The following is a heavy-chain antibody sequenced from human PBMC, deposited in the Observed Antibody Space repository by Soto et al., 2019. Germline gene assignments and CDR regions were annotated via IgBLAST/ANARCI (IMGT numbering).Heavy chain of an antibody. CDR2: ISGSGGST. J-gene: IGHJ3*02. CDR1: GFTFSSYA. CDR3: AKRYCSGGSCYSDDAFDI. D-gene: IGHD2-15*01. V-gene: IGHV3-23*01. Sequence: EVQLLESGGGLVQPGGSLRLSCAASGFTFSSYAMSWVRQAPGKGLEWVSAISGSGGSTYYADSVKGRFTISRDNSKNTLYLQMNSLRAEDRAVYYCAKRYCSGGSCYSDDAFDIWGQGTMVTVSS.